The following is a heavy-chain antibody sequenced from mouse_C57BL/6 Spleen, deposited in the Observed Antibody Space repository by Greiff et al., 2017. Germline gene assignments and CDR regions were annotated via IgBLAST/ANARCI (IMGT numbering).Heavy chain of an antibody. CDR1: GYAFSSYW. CDR2: IYPGDGDT. J-gene: IGHJ4*01. CDR3: ARYDYGYAMDY. V-gene: IGHV1-80*01. D-gene: IGHD2-4*01. Sequence: VQLQQSGASVKISCKASGYAFSSYWMNWVKQRPGKGLEWIGQIYPGDGDTNYNGKFKGKATLTADKSSSTAYMQLSSLTSEDSAVYFCARYDYGYAMDYWGQGTSVTVSS.